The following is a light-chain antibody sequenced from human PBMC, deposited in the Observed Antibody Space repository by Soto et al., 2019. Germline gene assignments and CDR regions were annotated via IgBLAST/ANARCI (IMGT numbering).Light chain of an antibody. CDR1: QSISSW. CDR2: DAS. V-gene: IGKV1-5*01. CDR3: QQSYSTLRT. Sequence: DLQMTQSPSTLSSSLGDRVTITCRASQSISSWLAWYQQKPGKAPKLLIYDASSLESGVPSRLSGSGSGTDLNLTISSLQPEDFATYYCQQSYSTLRTFSQGTKVDIK. J-gene: IGKJ1*01.